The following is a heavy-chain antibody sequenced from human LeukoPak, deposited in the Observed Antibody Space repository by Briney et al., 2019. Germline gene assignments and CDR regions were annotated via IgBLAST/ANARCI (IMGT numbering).Heavy chain of an antibody. Sequence: SETLSLTCTVTRASFRSQYWTWIRQPPGEGLEWIGYVYYDGTTNYNPSLKSRVTISIDTSNNQFSLNLRSVTAADTAIYYCARRYYSHSSGCYYGYLDYWGQGALVTVSS. CDR3: ARRYYSHSSGCYYGYLDY. J-gene: IGHJ4*02. V-gene: IGHV4-59*11. D-gene: IGHD3-22*01. CDR1: RASFRSQY. CDR2: VYYDGTT.